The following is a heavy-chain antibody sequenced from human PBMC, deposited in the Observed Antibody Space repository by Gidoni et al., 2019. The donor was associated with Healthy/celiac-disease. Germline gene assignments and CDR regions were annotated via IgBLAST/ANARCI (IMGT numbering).Heavy chain of an antibody. CDR1: GFPFRSYA. CDR2: ISGSGGST. J-gene: IGHJ4*02. Sequence: EVQLLESGGCLVQPGGSLILSCSASGFPFRSYAMSWVRQAPGKGLEWVSAISGSGGSTYYADSVKGRFTISRDNSKNTLYLQMNSLRAEDTAVYYCAKDLYCSGGSCYEGYWGQGTLVTVSS. V-gene: IGHV3-23*01. CDR3: AKDLYCSGGSCYEGY. D-gene: IGHD2-15*01.